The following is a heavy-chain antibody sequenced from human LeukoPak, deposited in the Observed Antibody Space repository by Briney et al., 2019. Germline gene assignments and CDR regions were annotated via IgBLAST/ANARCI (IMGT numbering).Heavy chain of an antibody. J-gene: IGHJ4*02. V-gene: IGHV3-23*01. D-gene: IGHD6-19*01. CDR3: AKTTYSSGWSAFDY. Sequence: GGSLRLSCAASGFSFSTYGMHWVRQAPGKGLEWVSAISGSGGSTYYADSVKGRFTISRDNSKDTLYLQMNSLRAEDTAVYYCAKTTYSSGWSAFDYWGQGTLVTVSS. CDR2: ISGSGGST. CDR1: GFSFSTYG.